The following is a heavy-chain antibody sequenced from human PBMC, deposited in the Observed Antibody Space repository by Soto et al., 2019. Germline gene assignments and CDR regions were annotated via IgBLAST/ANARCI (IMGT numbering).Heavy chain of an antibody. CDR2: ISDSGSST. Sequence: WVTLRLSCAVSAFTFSSNAMSYVLQAPWHGLKGVSSISDSGSSTYYADSVKGRLTISRDNSKNALYLQVNSLRVEDTALYYCATDTYSSRWYCWGQGTLVTVSS. J-gene: IGHJ4*02. CDR3: ATDTYSSRWYC. V-gene: IGHV3-23*01. D-gene: IGHD6-13*01. CDR1: AFTFSSNA.